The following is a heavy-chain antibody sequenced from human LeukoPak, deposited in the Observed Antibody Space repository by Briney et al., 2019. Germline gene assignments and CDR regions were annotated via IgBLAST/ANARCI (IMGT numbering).Heavy chain of an antibody. J-gene: IGHJ4*02. CDR2: ISGSGGST. D-gene: IGHD3-22*01. Sequence: PGGSLRLSCAASGFTFSSYGMNWVRQAPGKGLEWVSAISGSGGSTYYADSVKGRFTISRDNSKNTLYLQMNSLRAEDTAVYYCAKDRLDSSGCIDYWGQGTLVTVSS. V-gene: IGHV3-23*01. CDR3: AKDRLDSSGCIDY. CDR1: GFTFSSYG.